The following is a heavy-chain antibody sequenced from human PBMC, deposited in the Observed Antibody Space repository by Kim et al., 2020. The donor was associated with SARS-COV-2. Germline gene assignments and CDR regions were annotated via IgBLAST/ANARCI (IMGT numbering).Heavy chain of an antibody. D-gene: IGHD6-13*01. Sequence: GGSLRLSCAASGFTFSSYAMSWVRQAPGKGLEWVSAISGSGGSTYYADSVKGRFTISRDNSKNTLYLQMNSLRAEDTAVYYCARQTGYSSSWSFLFDYWGQGTLVTVSS. CDR1: GFTFSSYA. CDR3: ARQTGYSSSWSFLFDY. V-gene: IGHV3-23*01. J-gene: IGHJ4*02. CDR2: ISGSGGST.